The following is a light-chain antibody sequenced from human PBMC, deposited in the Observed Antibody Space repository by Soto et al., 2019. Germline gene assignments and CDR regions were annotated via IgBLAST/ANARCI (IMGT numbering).Light chain of an antibody. Sequence: DIQMTQSPSSLSASVVDRVTITCRASQTISKYLNWYQQTQGKAPKLLIYAATSLQSGVPSRFSGSGSETDFTLTINSLQPEDFATYYCQQSYGNPGTFGQGTRLEIK. J-gene: IGKJ5*01. CDR2: AAT. CDR3: QQSYGNPGT. CDR1: QTISKY. V-gene: IGKV1-39*01.